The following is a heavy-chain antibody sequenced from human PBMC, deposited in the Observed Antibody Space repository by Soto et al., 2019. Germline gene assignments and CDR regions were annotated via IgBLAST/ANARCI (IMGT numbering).Heavy chain of an antibody. J-gene: IGHJ6*02. CDR3: ARXPYYYDSSGYYYYGMDV. CDR1: GYSFTSYW. V-gene: IGHV5-51*01. CDR2: IYPGDSDT. D-gene: IGHD3-22*01. Sequence: GESLKISCKGSGYSFTSYWIGWVRQMPGKGLEWMGIIYPGDSDTRYSPSFQGQVTISADKSISTAYLQWSSLKASDTAMYYCARXPYYYDSSGYYYYGMDVWGQGTTVTVSS.